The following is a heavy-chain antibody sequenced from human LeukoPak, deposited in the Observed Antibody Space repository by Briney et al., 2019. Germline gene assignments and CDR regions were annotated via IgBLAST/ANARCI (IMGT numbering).Heavy chain of an antibody. CDR3: AKVVGYSSGWYKA. V-gene: IGHV3-9*01. D-gene: IGHD6-19*01. J-gene: IGHJ4*02. CDR1: GFTFDDYA. CDR2: ISWNSGSI. Sequence: PGGSLRLSCAASGFTFDDYAMHWVRQAPGKGLEWVSGISWNSGSIGYADSVKGRFTISRDNAKNSLYLQMNSLRAEDTALYYCAKVVGYSSGWYKAWGQGTLVTVSS.